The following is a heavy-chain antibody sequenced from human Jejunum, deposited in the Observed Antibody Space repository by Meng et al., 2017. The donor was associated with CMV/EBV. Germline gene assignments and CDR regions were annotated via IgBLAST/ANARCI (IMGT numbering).Heavy chain of an antibody. CDR3: AAEYRLLNTPYFEY. D-gene: IGHD2/OR15-2a*01. V-gene: IGHV3-30-3*01. CDR2: VTNDGDKK. Sequence: RMAPGKGQEWVEVVTNDGDKKKKEENVQGRHTNSRENSQNTVVLQMDSLRGEDTAVYYCAAEYRLLNTPYFEYWGQGTVVTVSS. J-gene: IGHJ4*02.